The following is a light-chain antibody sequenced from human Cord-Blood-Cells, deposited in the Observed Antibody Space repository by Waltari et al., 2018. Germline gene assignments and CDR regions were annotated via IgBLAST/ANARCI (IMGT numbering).Light chain of an antibody. J-gene: IGKJ1*01. Sequence: DIQMTQSPSSLSASVGDRVTITCRAIQGISNYLAGYQQKPGKVPKLLIYASSTLQSWVPSRFSGSGSGTDFTLTISSLHPEDVATYYCQKYNSATQTFGQGTKVEIK. CDR1: QGISNY. CDR3: QKYNSATQT. V-gene: IGKV1-27*01. CDR2: ASS.